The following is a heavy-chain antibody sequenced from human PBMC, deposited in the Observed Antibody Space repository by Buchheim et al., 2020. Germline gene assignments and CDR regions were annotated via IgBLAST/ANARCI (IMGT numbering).Heavy chain of an antibody. CDR1: GFTFSDYY. CDR2: INHSGST. CDR3: ARGLRP. J-gene: IGHJ5*02. Sequence: QVQLVESGGGLVKPGGSLRLSCAASGFTFSDYYMSWIRQPPGKGLEWIGEINHSGSTNYNPPLKSRVTISVDTSKNQFSLNLSAVTAADTAVYYCARGLRPWGQGTL. V-gene: IGHV4-34*01.